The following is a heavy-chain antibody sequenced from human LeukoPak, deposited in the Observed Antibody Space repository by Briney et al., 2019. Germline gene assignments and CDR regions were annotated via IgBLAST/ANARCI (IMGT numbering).Heavy chain of an antibody. CDR2: ISSSSSTI. Sequence: GGSLRLSCAASGFTFSSYSMNWVRQAPGKGLEWVSYISSSSSTIYYADSVKGRFTISRDNAKNSLYLQMNSLRAEDTAVYYCARDPWGAAAGSFGYWGQGTLVTVSS. V-gene: IGHV3-48*01. CDR3: ARDPWGAAAGSFGY. CDR1: GFTFSSYS. D-gene: IGHD6-13*01. J-gene: IGHJ4*02.